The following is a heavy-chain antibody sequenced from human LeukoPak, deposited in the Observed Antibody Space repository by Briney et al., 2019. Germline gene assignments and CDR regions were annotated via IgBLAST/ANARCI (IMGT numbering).Heavy chain of an antibody. CDR3: AKDMACGGGLDD. Sequence: GGSLRLSCAASGFTLYDYTMHWVRQAPGEGLEWVSLISWDGGSTYYADSVKGGLPISRYNNKNSLYLQMNSLRPEGTALYSCAKDMACGGGLDDWSQGTLVTVSS. CDR1: GFTLYDYT. J-gene: IGHJ4*02. V-gene: IGHV3-43*01. D-gene: IGHD3-16*01. CDR2: ISWDGGST.